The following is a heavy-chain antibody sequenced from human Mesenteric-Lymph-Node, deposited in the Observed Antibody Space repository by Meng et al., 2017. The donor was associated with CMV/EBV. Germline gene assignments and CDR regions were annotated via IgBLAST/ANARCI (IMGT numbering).Heavy chain of an antibody. V-gene: IGHV3-21*01. D-gene: IGHD3-22*01. CDR3: ARDSSSYYDSSGIQSLVDFDY. CDR1: SYS. J-gene: IGHJ4*02. Sequence: SYSMNWVRQAPGKGLKWVSSISSSSSYIYYADSVKGRFTISRDNAKNSLYLQMNSLRAEDTAVYYCARDSSSYYDSSGIQSLVDFDYWGQGTLVTVSS. CDR2: ISSSSSYI.